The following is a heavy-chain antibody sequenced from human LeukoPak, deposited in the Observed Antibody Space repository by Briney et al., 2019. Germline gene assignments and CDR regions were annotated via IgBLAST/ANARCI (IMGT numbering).Heavy chain of an antibody. D-gene: IGHD6-13*01. Sequence: PGGSLRLSCAASGFTFDDYGMSWVRQAPGKGLEWVCGINANGGSTGYADSVKGRFTISRDNAKNSLYLQMNSLRAEDTAVYYCARDGRTRWIAAAGPLDYWGQGTLVTVSS. J-gene: IGHJ4*02. CDR3: ARDGRTRWIAAAGPLDY. CDR2: INANGGST. CDR1: GFTFDDYG. V-gene: IGHV3-20*04.